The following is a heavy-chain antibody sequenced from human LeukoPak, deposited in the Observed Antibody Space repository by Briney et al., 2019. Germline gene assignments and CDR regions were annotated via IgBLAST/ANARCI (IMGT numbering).Heavy chain of an antibody. V-gene: IGHV1-18*01. D-gene: IGHD3-10*01. CDR2: ISAYNGNT. J-gene: IGHJ3*02. CDR1: GYTFTSYG. Sequence: ASVKVSCKASGYTFTSYGISWVRQAPGQGLEWVGWISAYNGNTNYAQKLQGRVTMTTDTSRSTAYMELRSLRSDDTAVYYCASRVSDYGSGSFESDAFDIWGQGTMVTVSS. CDR3: ASRVSDYGSGSFESDAFDI.